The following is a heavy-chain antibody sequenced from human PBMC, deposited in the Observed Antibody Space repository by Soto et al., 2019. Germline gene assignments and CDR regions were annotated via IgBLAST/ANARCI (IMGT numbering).Heavy chain of an antibody. CDR2: ISSSGTTI. Sequence: GGSLRLSCAASGFTFSSYEMNWVRQAPGKGLEWVSYISSSGTTIYYADSVKGRFTVSRDNAKRSLYLQMNSLRVEDTGIYYCATYGMDVWGQGTTVTVSS. CDR1: GFTFSSYE. CDR3: ATYGMDV. J-gene: IGHJ6*02. V-gene: IGHV3-48*03.